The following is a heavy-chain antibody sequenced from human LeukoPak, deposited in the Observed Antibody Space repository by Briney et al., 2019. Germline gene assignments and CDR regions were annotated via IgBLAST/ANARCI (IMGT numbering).Heavy chain of an antibody. V-gene: IGHV1-18*01. J-gene: IGHJ4*02. Sequence: GASVKVSCKASGYTFSTYGISRVRQAPGQGLEWMGWISGHNGNTNSEQKFQGRVTITADKSTSTAYMELSSLRSEDTAVYYCARARSITNLSLTDFWSGYFYFDYWGQGTLVTVSS. CDR3: ARARSITNLSLTDFWSGYFYFDY. D-gene: IGHD3-3*01. CDR1: GYTFSTYG. CDR2: ISGHNGNT.